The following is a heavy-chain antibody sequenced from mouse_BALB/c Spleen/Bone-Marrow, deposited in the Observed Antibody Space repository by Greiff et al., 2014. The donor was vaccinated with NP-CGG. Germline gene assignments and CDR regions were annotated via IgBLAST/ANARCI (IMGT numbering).Heavy chain of an antibody. V-gene: IGHV1S34*01. CDR2: ISRYNGAT. J-gene: IGHJ3*01. CDR3: ASANYGYTLAF. Sequence: LVKTGASVKISCKASAYSFTGYYMHWVKQSHGKSLEWIGYISRYNGATSYNQKFKGKATFTVDTSSSKAYMQFNSLTSEDSAVYNGASANYGYTLAFRGPGTLVTVST. CDR1: AYSFTGYY. D-gene: IGHD2-2*01.